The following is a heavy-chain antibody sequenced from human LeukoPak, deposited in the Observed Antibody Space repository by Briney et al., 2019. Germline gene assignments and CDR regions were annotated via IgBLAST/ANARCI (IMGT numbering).Heavy chain of an antibody. CDR3: ARALIAAAGSSYYYYYGMDV. Sequence: ASVKVSCKASGYTFTGYYMHWVRQAPGQGLEWVGWINPNSGGTNYAQKFQGRVTMTRDTSISTAYMELSRLRSDDTAVYYCARALIAAAGSSYYYYYGMDVWGQGTTVTVSS. V-gene: IGHV1-2*02. CDR1: GYTFTGYY. CDR2: INPNSGGT. J-gene: IGHJ6*02. D-gene: IGHD6-13*01.